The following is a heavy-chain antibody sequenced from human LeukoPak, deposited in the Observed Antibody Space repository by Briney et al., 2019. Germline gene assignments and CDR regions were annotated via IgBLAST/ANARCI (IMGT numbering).Heavy chain of an antibody. CDR2: MYTSGTT. CDR3: ARKTTTVDAFDI. Sequence: SETLSLTCTVSGGSISSSSYYWGWIRQPAGKGLEWIGRMYTSGTTNYNPSLKSRVTISVDTSKNQFSLNLSSVTAADTAVYYCARKTTTVDAFDIWGQGTMVTVSS. V-gene: IGHV4-61*02. J-gene: IGHJ3*02. D-gene: IGHD4-17*01. CDR1: GGSISSSSYY.